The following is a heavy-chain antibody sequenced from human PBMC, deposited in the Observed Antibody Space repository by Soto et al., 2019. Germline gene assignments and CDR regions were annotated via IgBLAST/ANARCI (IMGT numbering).Heavy chain of an antibody. D-gene: IGHD3-3*01. CDR3: AHRVLRTVFGLVTTTAIYFDF. Sequence: QITLNESGPPVVSPTETLTLTCRFSGFSLTTSGVGVGWIRQSPGKAPEWLALIYWDDDKRYSASLKSRLTITKNTTKNQEVLTVSDLDPADTATYYCAHRVLRTVFGLVTTTAIYFDFWGQGTPVAVSS. J-gene: IGHJ4*02. CDR1: GFSLTTSGVG. CDR2: IYWDDDK. V-gene: IGHV2-5*02.